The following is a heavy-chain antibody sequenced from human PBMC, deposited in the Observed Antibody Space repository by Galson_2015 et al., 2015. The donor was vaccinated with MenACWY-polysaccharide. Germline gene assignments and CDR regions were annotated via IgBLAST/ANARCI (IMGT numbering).Heavy chain of an antibody. V-gene: IGHV3-74*01. CDR1: GFTFSSYW. CDR3: ARAGAKYCRGGNCFFNWFDP. D-gene: IGHD2-15*01. CDR2: TNGDGGAT. Sequence: SLRLSCAASGFTFSSYWMHWVRQAPGKGLVWVSRTNGDGGATDYADSVKGRFTISRGNAENTLSLQMNSLRAEDTAVYYCARAGAKYCRGGNCFFNWFDPWGQGTLVTVSS. J-gene: IGHJ5*02.